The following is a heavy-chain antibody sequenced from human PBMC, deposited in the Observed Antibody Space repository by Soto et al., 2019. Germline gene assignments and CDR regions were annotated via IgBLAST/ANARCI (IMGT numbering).Heavy chain of an antibody. CDR3: AASNLGVVTPFDY. CDR1: GGSISSYY. Sequence: SETLSLTCTVSGGSISSYYWSWIRQPPGKGLEWIGYIYYSGSTNYNPSLKSRVTISVDTSKNQFSLKLSSVTAADTAVYYCAASNLGVVTPFDYWGQGTLVTVSS. V-gene: IGHV4-59*01. J-gene: IGHJ4*02. CDR2: IYYSGST. D-gene: IGHD3-3*01.